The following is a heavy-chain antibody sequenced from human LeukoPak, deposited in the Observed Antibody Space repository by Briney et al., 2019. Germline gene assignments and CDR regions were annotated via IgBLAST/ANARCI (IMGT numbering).Heavy chain of an antibody. V-gene: IGHV3-15*06. CDR1: GFTFSDAS. J-gene: IGHJ4*02. CDR3: LAQYYRDH. D-gene: IGHD3-10*01. Sequence: GGSLRLSCVGSGFTFSDASMSWVRQAPGKGLEWVGHIESRSFGGTTNYAAPVKGRFIISRDDSENTLYLQMSSLKSDDTAVYYCLAQYYRDHWGQGTLVTVSS. CDR2: IESRSFGGTT.